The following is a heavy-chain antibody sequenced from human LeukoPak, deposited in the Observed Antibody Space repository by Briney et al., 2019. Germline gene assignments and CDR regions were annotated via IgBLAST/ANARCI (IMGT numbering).Heavy chain of an antibody. CDR2: IYYSGST. Sequence: PSKTLSLTCTVSGGSVSSGSYYWSWIRQPPGKGLEWIGYIYYSGSTNYNPSLKSRVTISVDTSKNQFSLKLSSVTAADTAVYYCARHENPDAIQPYGMDVWGQGTTVTVSS. J-gene: IGHJ6*02. CDR3: ARHENPDAIQPYGMDV. D-gene: IGHD1-1*01. V-gene: IGHV4-61*01. CDR1: GGSVSSGSYY.